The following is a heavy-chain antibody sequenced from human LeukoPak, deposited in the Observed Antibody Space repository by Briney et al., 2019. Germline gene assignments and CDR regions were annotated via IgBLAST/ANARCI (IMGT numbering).Heavy chain of an antibody. J-gene: IGHJ4*02. CDR2: IKEDRTAD. V-gene: IGHV3-7*01. D-gene: IGHD4-23*01. CDR1: GFSVRDFW. CDR3: VRGGWELDY. Sequence: GGSLRLSCAASGFSVRDFWMAWVRQASGKGLEWVAHIKEDRTADYYVDSVKGRFTISKDDGKNSLHLQMNSLRVEDTAVYYCVRGGWELDYWGQGTLVTVSS.